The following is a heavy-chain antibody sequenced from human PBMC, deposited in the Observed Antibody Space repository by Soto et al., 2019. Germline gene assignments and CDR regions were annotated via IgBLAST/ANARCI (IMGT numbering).Heavy chain of an antibody. CDR3: AKAWGIDY. Sequence: RGSLRLSCAASGCTFSRYTMSWVRQAPGKGLEWVSTISGSGSSTYSADSVKGRFTISRDNSKNTLYLQMNSLRVEDTAIYYCAKAWGIDYWGQGTLVTVSS. V-gene: IGHV3-23*01. CDR1: GCTFSRYT. CDR2: ISGSGSST. D-gene: IGHD7-27*01. J-gene: IGHJ4*02.